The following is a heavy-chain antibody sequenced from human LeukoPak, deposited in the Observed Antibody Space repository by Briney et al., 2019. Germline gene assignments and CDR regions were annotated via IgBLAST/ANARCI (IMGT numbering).Heavy chain of an antibody. V-gene: IGHV4-59*02. CDR2: IYYSGST. Sequence: SETLSLTCTVSGGSVSNDYWSWVRQPPGKALEWIGNIYYSGSTNYNPSLKSRVTISLDTANNQFSLKLSSVTAADTAVYYCATNTGTVFDYWGQGALVTVSS. CDR3: ATNTGTVFDY. J-gene: IGHJ4*02. D-gene: IGHD7-27*01. CDR1: GGSVSNDY.